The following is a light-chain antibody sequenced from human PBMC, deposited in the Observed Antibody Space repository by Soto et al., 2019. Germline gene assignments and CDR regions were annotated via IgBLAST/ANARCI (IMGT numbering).Light chain of an antibody. V-gene: IGKV3-15*01. CDR2: GAS. CDR1: QSVNSK. Sequence: EVGLTQCPGTLSLSPGERATLSCGASQSVNSKSLAWYQQKPCQAPRLLIYGASTRATGIPASFSGSGSGTEFTLTISSLKSEDFAVYYCQQYNYWLPITFGHGTRLEIK. J-gene: IGKJ5*01. CDR3: QQYNYWLPIT.